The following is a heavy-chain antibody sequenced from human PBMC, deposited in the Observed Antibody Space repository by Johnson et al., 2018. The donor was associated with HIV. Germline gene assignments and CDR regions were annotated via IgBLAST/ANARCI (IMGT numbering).Heavy chain of an antibody. CDR3: ARAYNDAFDI. Sequence: QVQLVESGGGVVQPGRSLRLSCVASGFTFSTYGMHWVRQAPGKGLEWVAVISYDGSNKYYADSVKGRFTISRDNSKNTLYLQMNSLRAEDTAVFYCARAYNDAFDIWGQGTMVTVSS. CDR2: ISYDGSNK. J-gene: IGHJ3*02. CDR1: GFTFSTYG. V-gene: IGHV3-30*19. D-gene: IGHD5-24*01.